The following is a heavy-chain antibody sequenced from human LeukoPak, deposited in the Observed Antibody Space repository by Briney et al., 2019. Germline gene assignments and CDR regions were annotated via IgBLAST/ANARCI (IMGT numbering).Heavy chain of an antibody. Sequence: PGGSLRLSCAASGFTFISYWLNWVRQAPGKGLEWVANIKQDGSEKFYVDSVKGRFTISRDNAKNSLYLQMNSLRAEDTAVYYCARSPQFLYYFYMDVWGKGTTVTVSS. CDR1: GFTFISYW. J-gene: IGHJ6*03. CDR2: IKQDGSEK. CDR3: ARSPQFLYYFYMDV. D-gene: IGHD1-14*01. V-gene: IGHV3-7*01.